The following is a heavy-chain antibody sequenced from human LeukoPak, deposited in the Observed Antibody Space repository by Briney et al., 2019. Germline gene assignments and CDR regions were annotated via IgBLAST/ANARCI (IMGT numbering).Heavy chain of an antibody. D-gene: IGHD5-18*01. CDR3: ARDRQLWRKYYFDY. CDR1: GYTFTSYG. J-gene: IGHJ4*02. CDR2: ISAYNGNT. Sequence: ASVKVSRMASGYTFTSYGISWVRQAPGQGLEWMGWISAYNGNTNYAQKLQGRVTMTTDTSTSTAYMELRSLRSDDTAVYYCARDRQLWRKYYFDYWGQGTLVTVSS. V-gene: IGHV1-18*01.